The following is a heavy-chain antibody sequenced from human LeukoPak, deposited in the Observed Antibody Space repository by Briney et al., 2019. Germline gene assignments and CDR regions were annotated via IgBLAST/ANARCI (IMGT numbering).Heavy chain of an antibody. D-gene: IGHD2-2*01. CDR1: GYTLTELS. CDR2: FHPEDGET. V-gene: IGHV1-24*01. Sequence: ASVKVSCKVSGYTLTELSMHWVRQAPGKGLEWMGGFHPEDGETIYAQKFQGRVTMTEDTSTDTAYMELSSLRSDDAAVYYCARVKLGYCTSASGCYLDSWGQGTLVTVSS. CDR3: ARVKLGYCTSASGCYLDS. J-gene: IGHJ4*02.